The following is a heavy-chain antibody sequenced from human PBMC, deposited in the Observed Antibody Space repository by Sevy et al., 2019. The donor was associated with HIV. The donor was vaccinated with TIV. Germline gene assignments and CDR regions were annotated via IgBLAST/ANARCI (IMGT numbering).Heavy chain of an antibody. CDR2: ISYDGSNK. D-gene: IGHD2-2*01. CDR1: GFTFSSYG. J-gene: IGHJ6*02. CDR3: AKGSVAYCSSTSCYPPRGMDV. V-gene: IGHV3-30*18. Sequence: GGSLRLSCAASGFTFSSYGMHWVRQAPGKGLEWVAVISYDGSNKYYADSVKGRFTNSRDNSKNTLYLQMNSLRAEDTAVYYCAKGSVAYCSSTSCYPPRGMDVWGQGTTVTVSS.